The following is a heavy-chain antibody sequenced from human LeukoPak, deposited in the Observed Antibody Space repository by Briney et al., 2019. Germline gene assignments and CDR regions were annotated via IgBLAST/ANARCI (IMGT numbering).Heavy chain of an antibody. D-gene: IGHD3-16*02. CDR1: GGTFSSYA. CDR2: IIPIFGTA. V-gene: IGHV1-69*01. J-gene: IGHJ4*02. Sequence: SVKVSCKASGGTFSSYAISWVRQAPGQGLEWMGGIIPIFGTANYAQKFQGGVTITADESTSTAYMELSSLRSEDTAVYYCARDMYYDYVWGSYRYTFDYWGQGTLVTVSS. CDR3: ARDMYYDYVWGSYRYTFDY.